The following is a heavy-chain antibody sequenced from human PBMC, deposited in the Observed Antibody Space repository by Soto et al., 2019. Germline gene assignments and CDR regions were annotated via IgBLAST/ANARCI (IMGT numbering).Heavy chain of an antibody. CDR1: GYTFTSYS. CDR2: INPSSGRT. V-gene: IGHV1-46*01. Sequence: GXSVKVSCKASGYTFTSYSMHWVRQAPGQGLEWMGIINPSSGRTSYAQNFQGRVTMTSDTSTSIVYMEMSSLKSEDTAVYYCARDHNFGFILYATDVWGPGNTVTVSS. D-gene: IGHD2-8*01. CDR3: ARDHNFGFILYATDV. J-gene: IGHJ6*02.